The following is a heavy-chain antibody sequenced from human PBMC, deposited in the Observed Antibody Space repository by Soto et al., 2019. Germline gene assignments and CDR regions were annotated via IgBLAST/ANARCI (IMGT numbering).Heavy chain of an antibody. J-gene: IGHJ4*02. CDR2: IYTSGST. CDR3: ARACSSNSCYDVFDY. V-gene: IGHV4-4*07. D-gene: IGHD2-2*01. Sequence: QVQLQESGPGLLKPSETLSLTCTVSVGSISSYYWSWIRQPAGKGLEWIGRIYTSGSTNYNPSLKSRVTMSVDTSKNQFSLKLSSVTAADTAVYYCARACSSNSCYDVFDYWGQGTLVTVSS. CDR1: VGSISSYY.